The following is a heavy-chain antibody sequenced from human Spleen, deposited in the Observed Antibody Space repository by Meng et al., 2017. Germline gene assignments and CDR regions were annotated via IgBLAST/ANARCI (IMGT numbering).Heavy chain of an antibody. J-gene: IGHJ4*02. Sequence: SETLSLTCTVSGGSVSSGGYYWSWIRQHPGKGLEWIGHIYYSGSTYYNPSLKSRVTISVDTSKNQFFLKLSSVTAADTAVYYCARDGVLRYFDWLHHPPRHFDYWGQGTLVTVSS. CDR2: IYYSGST. CDR3: ARDGVLRYFDWLHHPPRHFDY. D-gene: IGHD3-9*01. CDR1: GGSVSSGGYY. V-gene: IGHV4-31*03.